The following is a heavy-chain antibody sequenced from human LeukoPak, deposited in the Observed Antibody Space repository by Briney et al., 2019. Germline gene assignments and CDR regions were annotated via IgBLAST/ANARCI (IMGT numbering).Heavy chain of an antibody. V-gene: IGHV3-30-3*01. J-gene: IGHJ3*02. CDR3: ARAGVVTAILGAFDT. CDR1: GFTFSSYA. Sequence: PGGSLRLSCAASGFTFSSYAMHWVRQAPGKGLEWVAVISYDGSNKYYADSVKGRFTISRDNSKNTLYLQMNSLRAEDTAVYYCARAGVVTAILGAFDTGGQGTMVTVS. CDR2: ISYDGSNK. D-gene: IGHD2-21*02.